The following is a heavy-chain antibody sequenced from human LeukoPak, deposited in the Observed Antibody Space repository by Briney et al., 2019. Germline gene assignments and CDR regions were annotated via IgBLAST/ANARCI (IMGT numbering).Heavy chain of an antibody. CDR3: ARVPQGSSWPYYFDY. D-gene: IGHD6-13*01. V-gene: IGHV1-69*04. CDR2: IVPILGTA. Sequence: SVTVSFMASGGTFSTYAISWVRQPPGQGLEWVGRIVPILGTANYAQNFQGRVTITADRSTTTAYMELSSLTSEDTAVYYCARVPQGSSWPYYFDYWGQGTLVTVSS. CDR1: GGTFSTYA. J-gene: IGHJ4*02.